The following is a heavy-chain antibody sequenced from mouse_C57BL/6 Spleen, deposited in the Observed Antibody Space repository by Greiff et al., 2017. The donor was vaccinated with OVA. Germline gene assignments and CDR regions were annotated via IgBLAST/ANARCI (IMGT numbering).Heavy chain of an antibody. J-gene: IGHJ2*01. Sequence: VKLQQSGPELVKPGASVKISCKASGYAFSSSWMNWVKQRPGKGLEWIGRIYPGDGDTNYNGKFKGKATLTADKSSSTAYMQLSSLTSEDSAVYFCARSAYDGYSYWGQGTTLTVSS. CDR2: IYPGDGDT. D-gene: IGHD2-3*01. V-gene: IGHV1-82*01. CDR1: GYAFSSSW. CDR3: ARSAYDGYSY.